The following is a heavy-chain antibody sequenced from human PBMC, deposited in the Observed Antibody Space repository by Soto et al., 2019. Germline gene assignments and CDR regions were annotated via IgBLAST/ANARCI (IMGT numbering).Heavy chain of an antibody. D-gene: IGHD3-10*01. J-gene: IGHJ5*02. CDR3: ARMRYGSGSHYATGWFDP. CDR1: GGSFSGYY. Sequence: PSETLSLTCAVYGGSFSGYYWSWIRQPPGKGLEWIGEINHSGSTNYNPSLKSRVTISVDTSKNQFSLKLSSVTAADTAVYYCARMRYGSGSHYATGWFDPWGQGTLVTVSS. CDR2: INHSGST. V-gene: IGHV4-34*01.